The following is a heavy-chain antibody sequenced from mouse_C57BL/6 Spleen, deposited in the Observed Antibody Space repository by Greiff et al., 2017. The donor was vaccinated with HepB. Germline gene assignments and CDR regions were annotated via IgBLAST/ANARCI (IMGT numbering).Heavy chain of an antibody. CDR2: ISNGGGST. Sequence: EVMLVESGGGLVQPGGSLKLSCAASGFTFSDYYMYWVRQTPEKRLEWVAYISNGGGSTYYPDTVKGRFTISRDNAKNTLYLQMSRLKSEDTAMYYCARRGRGLYYYAMDYWGQGTSVTVSS. CDR3: ARRGRGLYYYAMDY. V-gene: IGHV5-12*01. CDR1: GFTFSDYY. J-gene: IGHJ4*01. D-gene: IGHD6-5*01.